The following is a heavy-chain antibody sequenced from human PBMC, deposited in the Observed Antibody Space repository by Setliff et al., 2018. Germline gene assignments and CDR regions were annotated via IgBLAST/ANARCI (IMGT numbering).Heavy chain of an antibody. Sequence: GGSLRLSCAAPELIFSHTWMNWVRQAPGKGLEWVGRIKGQTDGGTTDYAAPVKGRFSISRDDPKNTVYLQMNSLKTEDTAVYYCTTGYISGYYIGHWGLGTLVTVSS. J-gene: IGHJ4*02. V-gene: IGHV3-15*01. CDR1: ELIFSHTW. CDR3: TTGYISGYYIGH. D-gene: IGHD6-19*01. CDR2: IKGQTDGGTT.